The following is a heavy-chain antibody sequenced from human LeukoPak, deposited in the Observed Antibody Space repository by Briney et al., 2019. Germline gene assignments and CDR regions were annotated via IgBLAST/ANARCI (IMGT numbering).Heavy chain of an antibody. Sequence: GGSLRLSCAASGFTFSSYAMNWVRQAPGKGLEWVSTIDYSGGSTYYADSVKGRFTISRDNSKNTLYLQMNSLRAEDTAVYYCAIVTNQIDYWGQGTLVTVSS. D-gene: IGHD4-17*01. J-gene: IGHJ4*02. CDR3: AIVTNQIDY. CDR2: IDYSGGST. CDR1: GFTFSSYA. V-gene: IGHV3-23*05.